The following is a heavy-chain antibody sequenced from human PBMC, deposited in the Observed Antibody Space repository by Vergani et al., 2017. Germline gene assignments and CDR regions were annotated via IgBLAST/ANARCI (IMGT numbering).Heavy chain of an antibody. CDR2: ISSDGGST. J-gene: IGHJ4*02. Sequence: EVQLLESGGGLVQPGGSLRLSCAASGFTFSTYAMTWVRQAPGKGLEWVSTISSDGGSTYYADSMEGPFTISRDNSKNTLYLQMKSLRPEDTAVYYCAKEGGGYCSGGTCYPEYWGQGTLVIVSS. V-gene: IGHV3-23*01. CDR1: GFTFSTYA. D-gene: IGHD2-15*01. CDR3: AKEGGGYCSGGTCYPEY.